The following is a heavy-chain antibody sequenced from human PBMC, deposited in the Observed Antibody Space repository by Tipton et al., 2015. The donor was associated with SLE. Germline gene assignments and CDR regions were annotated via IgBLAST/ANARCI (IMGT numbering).Heavy chain of an antibody. D-gene: IGHD3-3*01. V-gene: IGHV4-39*07. J-gene: IGHJ4*02. CDR1: GDSIRSSGYF. CDR3: ATSPTSFWSSYYDF. CDR2: IFHIGNT. Sequence: TLSLTCTVSGDSIRSSGYFWGWIRQPPGKGLEWIGSIFHIGNTYYNPSLKSRVTISVDRSKNQFSLKLNSVTAADTAVYYCATSPTSFWSSYYDFWGQGILITVSS.